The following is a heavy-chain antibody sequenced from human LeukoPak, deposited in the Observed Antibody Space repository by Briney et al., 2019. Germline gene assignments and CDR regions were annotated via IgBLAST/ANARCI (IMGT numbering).Heavy chain of an antibody. D-gene: IGHD3-10*01. CDR1: GFSFNNKG. CDR3: ANQQLYNWFDP. CDR2: ISFDGSNK. Sequence: PGGSLRLSCAASGFSFNNKGAHWVRQAPGKGLEWVAVISFDGSNKYYADSVKGRFTISRDHSKNTLYLQMNSLRAEDTAVYYYANQQLYNWFDPWGQGTLVTVSS. V-gene: IGHV3-30*18. J-gene: IGHJ5*02.